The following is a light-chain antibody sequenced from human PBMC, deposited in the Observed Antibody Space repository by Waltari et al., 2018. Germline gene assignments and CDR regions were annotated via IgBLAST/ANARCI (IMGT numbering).Light chain of an antibody. J-gene: IGLJ1*01. CDR2: DFT. CDR1: SSDVGYYNF. V-gene: IGLV2-11*01. Sequence: QSALTQPHSVSGSPGQSVTIPCTGPSSDVGYYNFVSWYPQHPGQAPKLMIYDFTKRPSGVPDRFSGSKSGNTASLTISGLQAEDEADYYCCSYAGNYIFIFATGTKVTVL. CDR3: CSYAGNYIFI.